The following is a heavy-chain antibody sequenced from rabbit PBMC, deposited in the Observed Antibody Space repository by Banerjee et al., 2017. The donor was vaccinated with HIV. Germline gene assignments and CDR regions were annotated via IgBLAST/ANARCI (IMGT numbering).Heavy chain of an antibody. D-gene: IGHD7-1*01. Sequence: QEQLVESGGGLVKLEGSLKLSCTASGFDLSSYYVMCWVRQAPGKGLEWIGCIDAGSGTTYYANWAKGRFTISKTSSTTVTLQMTSLTAADTATYFCARDAGGDGYSNDLWGQGTLVTVS. CDR1: GFDLSSYYV. V-gene: IGHV1S45*01. CDR3: ARDAGGDGYSNDL. CDR2: IDAGSGTT. J-gene: IGHJ4*01.